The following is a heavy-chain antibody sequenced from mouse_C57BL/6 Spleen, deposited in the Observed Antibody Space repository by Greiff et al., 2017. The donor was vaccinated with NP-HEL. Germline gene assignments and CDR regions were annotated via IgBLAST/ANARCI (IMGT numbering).Heavy chain of an antibody. V-gene: IGHV5-6*01. CDR2: ISSGGSYT. CDR3: ARHGGLTLDY. CDR1: GFTFSSYG. J-gene: IGHJ2*01. Sequence: EVKLVESGGDLVKPGGSLKLSCAASGFTFSSYGMSWVRQTPDKRLEWVATISSGGSYTYYPDSVKGRFTISRDNAKNTLYLQMSSLKSEDTAMYYCARHGGLTLDYWGQGTTLTVSS. D-gene: IGHD3-1*01.